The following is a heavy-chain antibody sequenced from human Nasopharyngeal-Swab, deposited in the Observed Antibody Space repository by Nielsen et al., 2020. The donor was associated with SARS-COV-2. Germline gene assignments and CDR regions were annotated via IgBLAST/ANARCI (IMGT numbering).Heavy chain of an antibody. CDR3: ARRGLYDYVWGSSTSDAFDM. D-gene: IGHD3-16*01. J-gene: IGHJ3*02. V-gene: IGHV3-11*06. Sequence: RQAPGKGLEWVSYISSSSYTNYADSVKGRFTISRDNAKNSLYLQMNSLRAEDTAVYYCARRGLYDYVWGSSTSDAFDMWGQGTMVTVSS. CDR2: ISSSSYT.